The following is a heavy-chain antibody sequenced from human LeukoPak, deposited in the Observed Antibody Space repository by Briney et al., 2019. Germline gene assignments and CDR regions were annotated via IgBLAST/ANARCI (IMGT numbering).Heavy chain of an antibody. D-gene: IGHD1-26*01. CDR1: GFNFSNYS. V-gene: IGHV3-21*01. CDR2: ITGSTTYT. Sequence: GGSLRPSCAASGFNFSNYSMNWVRQAPGKGLDWVATITGSTTYTYYSESVKGRFIISRDNAKNSLYLQMNSLRVEDTGVYYCVPSATDYWGQGTLVTVSS. CDR3: VPSATDY. J-gene: IGHJ4*02.